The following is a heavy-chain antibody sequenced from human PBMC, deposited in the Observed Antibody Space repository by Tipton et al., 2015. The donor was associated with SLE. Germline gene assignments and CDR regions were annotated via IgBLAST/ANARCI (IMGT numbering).Heavy chain of an antibody. CDR3: ASGYDYSYFDF. J-gene: IGHJ4*02. Sequence: QLVQSGPEVKKPGASVKVSCKAPGYTFTGYYIHWVRQAPGQGLEWMGWINPSSGVTDYAQKFQGWVTMARDTSTSTVYMELSRLRVDDTAVYYCASGYDYSYFDFWGQGTLVTVSS. V-gene: IGHV1-2*04. D-gene: IGHD5-12*01. CDR1: GYTFTGYY. CDR2: INPSSGVT.